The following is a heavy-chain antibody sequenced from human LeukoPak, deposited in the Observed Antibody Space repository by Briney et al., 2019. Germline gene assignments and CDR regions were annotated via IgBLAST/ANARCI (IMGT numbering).Heavy chain of an antibody. D-gene: IGHD1-1*01. CDR1: GFTFTSYA. V-gene: IGHV3-23*01. CDR3: AKPRAMTTGVGRYFDL. CDR2: ISGGGEDT. Sequence: GGSLRLSCAASGFTFTSYAMSWIRQAPGKGLEWVSAISGGGEDTYYPDSVKGRFTISRDNSKNTLYLQMNSLRAEDTAIYYCAKPRAMTTGVGRYFDLWGRGTLVTV. J-gene: IGHJ2*01.